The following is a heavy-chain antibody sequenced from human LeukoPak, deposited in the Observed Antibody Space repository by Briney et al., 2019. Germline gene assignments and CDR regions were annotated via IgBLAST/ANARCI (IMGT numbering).Heavy chain of an antibody. CDR1: GFTFSNYE. J-gene: IGHJ4*02. V-gene: IGHV3-48*03. Sequence: QPGGSLRLSCAASGFTFSNYEMNWVRQAPGKGLEWVSYISSNGSTIYYADSVKGRFTISRDNSKNTLYLQMNSLRAEDTAVYYCAKARSSTVTTSFDYWGQGTLVTVSS. CDR2: ISSNGSTI. CDR3: AKARSSTVTTSFDY. D-gene: IGHD4-17*01.